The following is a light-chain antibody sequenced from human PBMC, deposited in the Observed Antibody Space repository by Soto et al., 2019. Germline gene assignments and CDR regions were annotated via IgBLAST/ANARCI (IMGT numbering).Light chain of an antibody. Sequence: DIQMTQSPSSLSASVGDRVTITCRASQSISFYLNWYQQKPGKAPKLLIYAASSLESGVPSRFSGSGSGTEFTLTISSLQPDDFATYYCQQYNSYSPLTFGGGTKVDIK. CDR2: AAS. CDR3: QQYNSYSPLT. J-gene: IGKJ4*01. V-gene: IGKV1-5*01. CDR1: QSISFY.